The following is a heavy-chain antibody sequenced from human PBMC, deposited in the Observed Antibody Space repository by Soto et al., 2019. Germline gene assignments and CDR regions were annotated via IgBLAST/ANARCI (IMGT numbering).Heavy chain of an antibody. Sequence: SETLSLTCTVSGYSISSGYYWGWIRQPPGKGLEWIGNIYHSGSTYYDPSLRSRVTISLDTSRNQFSLNLSSVTAADTAVYYCATGLEWLGTDNWGQGTRVTVSS. V-gene: IGHV4-38-2*02. D-gene: IGHD3-3*01. CDR3: ATGLEWLGTDN. J-gene: IGHJ4*02. CDR1: GYSISSGYY. CDR2: IYHSGST.